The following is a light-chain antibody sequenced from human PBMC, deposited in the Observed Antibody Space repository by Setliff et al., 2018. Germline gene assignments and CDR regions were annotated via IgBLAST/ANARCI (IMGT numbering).Light chain of an antibody. CDR3: SSCTSSSALV. V-gene: IGLV2-14*01. CDR2: DVS. CDR1: SSDVGGYNY. Sequence: SVLTQPASVSGSPGQSITISCTGTSSDVGGYNYVSWYQQHPGRAPKLMIYDVSKRPSGVSNRFSGSKSGNTASLTISGLQAEDEAAYYCSSCTSSSALVFGGGTKVTVL. J-gene: IGLJ2*01.